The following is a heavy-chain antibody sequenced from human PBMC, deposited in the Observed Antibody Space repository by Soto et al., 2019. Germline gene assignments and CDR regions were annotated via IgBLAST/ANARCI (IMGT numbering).Heavy chain of an antibody. CDR2: ISGSGGST. D-gene: IGHD3-10*01. CDR3: AKSPHYYGSGSQPGLDYFDY. J-gene: IGHJ4*02. Sequence: PGGSLRLSCAASGFTFSSYAMSWVRQTPGKGLEWVSAISGSGGSTYYADSVKGRFTISRDNSKNTLYLQMNSLRAEDTAVYYCAKSPHYYGSGSQPGLDYFDYWGQGTLVTVSS. V-gene: IGHV3-23*01. CDR1: GFTFSSYA.